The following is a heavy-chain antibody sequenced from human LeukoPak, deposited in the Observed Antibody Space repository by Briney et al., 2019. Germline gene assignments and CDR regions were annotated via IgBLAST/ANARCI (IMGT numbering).Heavy chain of an antibody. V-gene: IGHV1-18*01. CDR1: GYTFTSYG. J-gene: IGHJ4*02. CDR3: ATYDYGDYDGY. Sequence: APVKVSCKASGYTFTSYGISWVRQAPGQGLEWMGWISAYNGNTNYAQKLQGRVTMTTDTSTSTAYMELRSLRSDDTAVYYCATYDYGDYDGYWGQGTLVTVSS. CDR2: ISAYNGNT. D-gene: IGHD4-17*01.